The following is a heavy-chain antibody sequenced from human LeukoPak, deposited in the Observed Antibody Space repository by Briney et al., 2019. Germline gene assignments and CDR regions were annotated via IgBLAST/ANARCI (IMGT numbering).Heavy chain of an antibody. CDR2: ISSSSSYI. J-gene: IGHJ3*02. V-gene: IGHV3-21*01. D-gene: IGHD3-10*01. Sequence: GGSLRLSCAASRFTFSSYSMNWVRQAPGKGLEWVSSISSSSSYIYYADSVKGRFTISRDNAKNSLYLQMNSLRAEDTAVYYCARDQILWFGEDAFDIWGQGTMVTVSS. CDR3: ARDQILWFGEDAFDI. CDR1: RFTFSSYS.